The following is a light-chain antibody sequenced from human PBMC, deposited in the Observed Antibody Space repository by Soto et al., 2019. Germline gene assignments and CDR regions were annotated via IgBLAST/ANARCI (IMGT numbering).Light chain of an antibody. V-gene: IGKV1-5*03. CDR2: KAS. J-gene: IGKJ1*01. CDR3: QHYSLYSPWT. CDR1: QSVSAW. Sequence: DIQMTQFPSTLSASVLDRVNITFLSSQSVSAWLAWYQQKPGKAPKLLIYKASSLESGVPSRFIGSGSGTEFTLTISSLQPDDFATYYCQHYSLYSPWTFGQGTKVDIK.